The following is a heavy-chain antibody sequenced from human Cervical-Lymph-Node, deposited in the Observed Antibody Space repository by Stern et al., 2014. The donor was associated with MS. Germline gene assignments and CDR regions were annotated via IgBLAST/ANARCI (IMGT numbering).Heavy chain of an antibody. CDR2: IYWDNEK. V-gene: IGHV2-5*02. CDR3: GHGRLTMVPGGHWFDP. Sequence: QITLKESGPTMVKPTQTLTLTCNFSGFSLTTRGVGVGWIRQPPGKALEWLALIYWDNEKRYSPSLKSRLTITQDIFKNQVVLTMTDMDPVDTATYYCGHGRLTMVPGGHWFDPWGQGTLVTVSS. CDR1: GFSLTTRGVG. J-gene: IGHJ5*02. D-gene: IGHD3-10*01.